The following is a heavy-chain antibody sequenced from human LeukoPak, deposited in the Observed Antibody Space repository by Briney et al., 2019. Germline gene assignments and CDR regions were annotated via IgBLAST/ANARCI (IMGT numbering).Heavy chain of an antibody. CDR2: ISYDGSNI. CDR1: GFTFSSYG. Sequence: GRSLRLSCAASGFTFSSYGMHWVRQAPGKGLEWVAVISYDGSNIYYADSVKGRSTISRNNTKNPQYLQMNSLSAVDSAMYYCANCDSGCDYIFDYWGQGTLVTVSS. V-gene: IGHV3-30*18. CDR3: ANCDSGCDYIFDY. D-gene: IGHD5-12*01. J-gene: IGHJ4*02.